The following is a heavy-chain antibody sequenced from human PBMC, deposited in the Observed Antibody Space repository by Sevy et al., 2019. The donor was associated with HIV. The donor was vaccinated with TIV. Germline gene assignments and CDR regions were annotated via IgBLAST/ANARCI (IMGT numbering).Heavy chain of an antibody. J-gene: IGHJ4*02. CDR2: ISGSGGST. Sequence: GESLKISCAASGFTFSSYAMSWVRQAPGKGLEWVSAISGSGGSTYYADSVKGRFTISRDNSENTLYLQMNSLRAEDTAVYYCAKFLDGTYDYFDYWGQGTLVTVSS. V-gene: IGHV3-23*01. CDR1: GFTFSSYA. D-gene: IGHD1-1*01. CDR3: AKFLDGTYDYFDY.